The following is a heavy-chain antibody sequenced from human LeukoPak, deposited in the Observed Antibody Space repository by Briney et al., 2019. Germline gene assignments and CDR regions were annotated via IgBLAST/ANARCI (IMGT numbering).Heavy chain of an antibody. CDR3: AREGTRAAGYYYGMDV. Sequence: SQTLPLTCAVSGGSISSGGYSWSWIRQPPGKGLEWIGYIYHSGSTYYNPSLKSRVTISVDRSKNQFSLKLSSVTAADTAVYYCAREGTRAAGYYYGMDVWGQGTTVTVSS. J-gene: IGHJ6*02. CDR2: IYHSGST. CDR1: GGSISSGGYS. V-gene: IGHV4-30-2*01.